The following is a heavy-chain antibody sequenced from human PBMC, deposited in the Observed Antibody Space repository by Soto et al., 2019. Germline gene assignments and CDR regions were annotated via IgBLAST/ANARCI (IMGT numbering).Heavy chain of an antibody. CDR2: FDPEDGET. V-gene: IGHV1-24*01. D-gene: IGHD4-17*01. CDR3: ATDRPSDYGDPTRSGYFQH. J-gene: IGHJ1*01. Sequence: GAPGKGSCQVSGNTPPEISLTWGRQAPGKRGGWMGGFDPEDGETVYAQKFQGRVTMTEDTSTDTAYMELSSLRSEDTAVYYCATDRPSDYGDPTRSGYFQHWGQGTLVTVSS. CDR1: GNTPPEIS.